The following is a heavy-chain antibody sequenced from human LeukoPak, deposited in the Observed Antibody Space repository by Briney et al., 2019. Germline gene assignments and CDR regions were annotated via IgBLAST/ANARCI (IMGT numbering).Heavy chain of an antibody. CDR2: ISTDGYTT. V-gene: IGHV3-74*01. CDR3: VVGGSPGY. Sequence: GGSMRLSCAASGLAFSAYKMHWVRQAPRKGLVWVSRISTDGYTTDYADFVQGRFTASRDNTKNTWSLEMNSLRAEDTAVYYRVVGGSPGYWGQGTLVTVSS. CDR1: GLAFSAYK. J-gene: IGHJ4*02. D-gene: IGHD2-15*01.